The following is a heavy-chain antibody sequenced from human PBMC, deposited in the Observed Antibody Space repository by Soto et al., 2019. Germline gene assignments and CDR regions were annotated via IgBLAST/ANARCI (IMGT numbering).Heavy chain of an antibody. V-gene: IGHV1-8*01. CDR1: GYTFTSYD. D-gene: IGHD1-26*01. Sequence: QVQLVQSGAEVKKAGASVKVSCKASGYTFTSYDINWVRQATGQGLEWMGWMNPNSGNTGYAQKCQGRGSMARNTSISTAYRELRSLRSEDTAVYYCARGHLAWDSRFDPWGQGTLVTVSS. J-gene: IGHJ5*02. CDR2: MNPNSGNT. CDR3: ARGHLAWDSRFDP.